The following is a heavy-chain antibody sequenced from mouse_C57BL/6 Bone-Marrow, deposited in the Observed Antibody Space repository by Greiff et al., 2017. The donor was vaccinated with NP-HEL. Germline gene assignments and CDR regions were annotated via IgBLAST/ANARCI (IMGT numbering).Heavy chain of an antibody. Sequence: QVQLQQPGAELVKPGASVKLSCKASGYTFTSYWLHWVKQRPGQGLEWIGMIHPNSGSTNYNEKFKSKATLTVDKSSSTAYMQLSSLTSEDSAVYYCARKVYYFTRYFDVWGTGTTVTVSS. J-gene: IGHJ1*03. D-gene: IGHD2-1*01. CDR3: ARKVYYFTRYFDV. CDR1: GYTFTSYW. CDR2: IHPNSGST. V-gene: IGHV1-64*01.